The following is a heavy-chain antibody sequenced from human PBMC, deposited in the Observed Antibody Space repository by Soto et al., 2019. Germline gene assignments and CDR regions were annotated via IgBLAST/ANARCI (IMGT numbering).Heavy chain of an antibody. V-gene: IGHV4-30-4*01. Sequence: QVQLQESGPGLVKPSQTLSLTCTVSGGSISSGDYYWSWIRQPPGKGLEWIGYIYYSGSTYYNPSIKGRVTISVDASKCHFSLKLGSVTAADTAVYHCASDSESRFFDYWGQGTLVTVSS. D-gene: IGHD1-26*01. CDR1: GGSISSGDYY. J-gene: IGHJ4*02. CDR2: IYYSGST. CDR3: ASDSESRFFDY.